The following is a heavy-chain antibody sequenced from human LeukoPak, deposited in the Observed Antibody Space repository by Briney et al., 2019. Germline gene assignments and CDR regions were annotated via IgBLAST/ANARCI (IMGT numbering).Heavy chain of an antibody. V-gene: IGHV4-34*01. CDR2: INHSGST. CDR1: GGSFSGYY. J-gene: IGHJ4*02. CDR3: AREGNWGSRSGRLDYFDY. Sequence: SETLSHTCAVYGGSFSGYYWSWIRQPPGKGLEWIGEINHSGSTNYNPSLKSRVTISVDTSKNQFSLKLSSVTAADTAVYYCAREGNWGSRSGRLDYFDYWGQGTLVTVSS. D-gene: IGHD7-27*01.